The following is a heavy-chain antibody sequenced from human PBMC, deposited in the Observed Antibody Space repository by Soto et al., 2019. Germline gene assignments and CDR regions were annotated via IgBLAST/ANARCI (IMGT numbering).Heavy chain of an antibody. J-gene: IGHJ6*02. Sequence: GGSLRLSCAASGFTFSNYGMHWVRQAPGKGLEWVAVIWYDGSNKYYADSVKGRFTISRDNSKSTLYLQMNSLRAEDTALYYCAKGRSYYYYYGVEVWGQGTTVTVSS. CDR1: GFTFSNYG. V-gene: IGHV3-33*06. CDR2: IWYDGSNK. CDR3: AKGRSYYYYYGVEV.